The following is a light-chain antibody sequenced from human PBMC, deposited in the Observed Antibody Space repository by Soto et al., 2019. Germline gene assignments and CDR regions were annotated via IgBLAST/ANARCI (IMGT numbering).Light chain of an antibody. J-gene: IGKJ3*01. CDR3: QKDSSFPV. V-gene: IGKV1-27*01. CDR1: QDIRNF. CDR2: AAS. Sequence: DIQMTQSPTSLSASVGDRVTITCRASQDIRNFVAWYQQKPGKAPKLLIYAASTLQSGVPSRFSGSGSGTDFTLTNNSLQPEDVAPYSCQKDSSFPVFGHGTKVEIK.